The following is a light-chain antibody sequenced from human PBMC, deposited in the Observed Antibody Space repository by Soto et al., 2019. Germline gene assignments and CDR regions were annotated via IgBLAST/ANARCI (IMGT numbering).Light chain of an antibody. V-gene: IGKV3-15*01. CDR1: QSVRSN. Sequence: EVVMTQSPATLSVSPGERATLSCRASQSVRSNLAWYQQKPGQAPRILIYGASTRATGIPARFSGSGSGTEFTLTISSLQSEDSAVYYCQQYNNWPPITFGQGTRLEIK. CDR2: GAS. CDR3: QQYNNWPPIT. J-gene: IGKJ5*01.